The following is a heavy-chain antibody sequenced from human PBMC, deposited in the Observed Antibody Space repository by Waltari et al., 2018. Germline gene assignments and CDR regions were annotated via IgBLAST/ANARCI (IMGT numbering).Heavy chain of an antibody. V-gene: IGHV4-59*01. CDR3: ARDNGDYYGRRYYYYGMDV. D-gene: IGHD4-17*01. J-gene: IGHJ6*02. CDR2: IYYSGST. CDR1: GGSISSYD. Sequence: QVQLQESGPGLVKPSETLSLTCTVSGGSISSYDWSWIRQPPGKGLEWIGYIYYSGSTNYNPSLKSLVTISVDTSKNQFSLKLSSVTAADTAVYYCARDNGDYYGRRYYYYGMDVWGQGTTVTVSS.